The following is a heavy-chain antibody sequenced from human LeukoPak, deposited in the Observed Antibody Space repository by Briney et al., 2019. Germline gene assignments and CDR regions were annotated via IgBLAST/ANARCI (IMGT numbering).Heavy chain of an antibody. CDR2: INPNSGGT. V-gene: IGHV1-2*02. J-gene: IGHJ5*02. D-gene: IGHD4-17*01. CDR3: ARDGDDNGDYVLGWFDP. Sequence: ALVKVSCKASGYTFRDYYMHWVRQAPGQGLEWMGWINPNSGGTMYAQKFQGRVAMTRDTSINTAYMELSRLTSDDTAVYYCARDGDDNGDYVLGWFDPWGQGTLVTVSS. CDR1: GYTFRDYY.